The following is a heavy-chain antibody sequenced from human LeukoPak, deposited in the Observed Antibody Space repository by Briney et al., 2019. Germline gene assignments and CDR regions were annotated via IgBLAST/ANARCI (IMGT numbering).Heavy chain of an antibody. J-gene: IGHJ5*02. CDR2: IYYSGST. D-gene: IGHD6-19*01. Sequence: SETLSLTCTVSGGSISSSDYYWAWIRQPPGKGLEWIGYIYYSGSTNYNPSLKSRVTISVDTSKNQFSLKLSSVTAADTAVYYCARHEMGSGGNTNWFDPWGQGTLVTVSS. CDR1: GGSISSSDYY. CDR3: ARHEMGSGGNTNWFDP. V-gene: IGHV4-61*05.